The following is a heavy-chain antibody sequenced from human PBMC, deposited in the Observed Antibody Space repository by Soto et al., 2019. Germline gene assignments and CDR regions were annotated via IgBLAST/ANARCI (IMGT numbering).Heavy chain of an antibody. J-gene: IGHJ4*02. CDR2: INHSGST. CDR1: GGSFSGYY. D-gene: IGHD6-13*01. Sequence: QVQLQQWGAGLLKPSETLSLTCAVYGGSFSGYYWSWIRQPPGKGLEWIGEINHSGSTNYNPSLKSRVTISVDTSKNPFSLKLSSVTAADTAVYYCARLKARQLVPDYWGQGTLVTVSS. V-gene: IGHV4-34*01. CDR3: ARLKARQLVPDY.